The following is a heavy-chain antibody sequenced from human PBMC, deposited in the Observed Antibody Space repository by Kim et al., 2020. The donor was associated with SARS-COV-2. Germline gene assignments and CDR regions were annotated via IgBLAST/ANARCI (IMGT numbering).Heavy chain of an antibody. CDR2: ISSSSSYI. V-gene: IGHV3-21*01. D-gene: IGHD2-2*01. J-gene: IGHJ6*02. Sequence: GGSLRLSCAASGFTFSSYSMNWVRQAPGKGLEWVSSISSSSSYIYYADSVKGRFTISRDNAKNSLYLQMNSLRAEDTAVYYCARAKDIVVVPAAKVRGMDVWGQGTTVTVSS. CDR1: GFTFSSYS. CDR3: ARAKDIVVVPAAKVRGMDV.